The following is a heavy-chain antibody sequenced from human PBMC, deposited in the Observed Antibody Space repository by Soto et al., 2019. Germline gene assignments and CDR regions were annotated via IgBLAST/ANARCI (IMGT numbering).Heavy chain of an antibody. J-gene: IGHJ5*02. CDR2: ISAYNGNT. Sequence: ASVKVSCKASGYTFTSYGISWVRQAPGQGLEWMGWISAYNGNTNYAQKLQGRVTMTTDTSTSTAYMELRSLRSDDTAVYYCARDSVVVVAATLSEAYNWFDPWGQGTLVTVSS. CDR3: ARDSVVVVAATLSEAYNWFDP. CDR1: GYTFTSYG. D-gene: IGHD2-15*01. V-gene: IGHV1-18*01.